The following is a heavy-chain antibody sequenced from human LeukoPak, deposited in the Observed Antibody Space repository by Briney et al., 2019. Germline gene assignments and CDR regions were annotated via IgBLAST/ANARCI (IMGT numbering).Heavy chain of an antibody. D-gene: IGHD2-21*02. V-gene: IGHV1-18*01. CDR3: ARYVSYCGGDCYSVFDY. CDR1: GYTFTSYG. CDR2: ISAYNGNT. Sequence: AASVKVSCKASGYTFTSYGISWVRQAPGQGLEWMGWISAYNGNTNYAQKLQGRVTMTTDTSTSTAYMELRSLRSDDTAVYYCARYVSYCGGDCYSVFDYWGQGTLVTVSS. J-gene: IGHJ4*02.